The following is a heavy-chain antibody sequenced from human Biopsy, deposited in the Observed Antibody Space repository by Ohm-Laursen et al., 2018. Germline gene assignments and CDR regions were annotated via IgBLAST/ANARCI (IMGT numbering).Heavy chain of an antibody. CDR3: ASGDIGGIGLYV. CDR2: IIPILGTV. J-gene: IGHJ6*02. D-gene: IGHD3-10*01. V-gene: IGHV1-69*04. CDR1: GDTFTTSA. Sequence: SVKVSCKASGDTFTTSAISWVRQVPGQGLDWMGRIIPILGTVDYGQNFQGRVTIRADTSTTFLELTSLRYDDTAVYYCASGDIGGIGLYVWGLGTTVTVSS.